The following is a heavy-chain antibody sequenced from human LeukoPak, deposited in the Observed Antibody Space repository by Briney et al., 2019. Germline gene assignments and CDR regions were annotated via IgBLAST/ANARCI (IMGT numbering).Heavy chain of an antibody. D-gene: IGHD6-19*01. V-gene: IGHV1-46*01. CDR2: INPSGGST. CDR1: GYTFTSYY. CDR3: ARDPPSKSYSSGWYDY. Sequence: GASVKVSCKASGYTFTSYYMHWVRQAPGQGLEWMGIINPSGGSTCYAQKFQGRVTMTRDTSTSTVYMELSSLRSEDTAVYYCARDPPSKSYSSGWYDYWGQGTLVTVSS. J-gene: IGHJ4*02.